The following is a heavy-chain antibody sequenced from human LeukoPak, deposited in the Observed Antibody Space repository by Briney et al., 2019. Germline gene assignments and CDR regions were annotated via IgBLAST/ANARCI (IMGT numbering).Heavy chain of an antibody. V-gene: IGHV1-18*01. J-gene: IGHJ4*02. Sequence: ASVKVSCKASGYTFTSYGFSWVRQAPGQGLEWVGWISAYNGKTNYAQRLQGRVTLTTDTSTSTACMELRSLGSDDTAMYYCAREGTVTTFDYWGQGTLVTVSS. CDR1: GYTFTSYG. D-gene: IGHD4-17*01. CDR2: ISAYNGKT. CDR3: AREGTVTTFDY.